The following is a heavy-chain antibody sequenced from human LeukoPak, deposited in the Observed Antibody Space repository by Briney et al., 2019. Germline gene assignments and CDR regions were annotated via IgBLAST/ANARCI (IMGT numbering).Heavy chain of an antibody. CDR2: IKYDGIDK. CDR1: GFIFTDYW. D-gene: IGHD4-17*01. CDR3: AKDPNGDYGGYFQS. Sequence: GGSLRLSCAASGFIFTDYWMNWVRQAPGKGLEWVAMIKYDGIDKKYLDSVKGRFTISRDNAKNSLYLEMNSLRAEDTAVYYCAKDPNGDYGGYFQSWGQGTLVTVSS. V-gene: IGHV3-7*03. J-gene: IGHJ1*01.